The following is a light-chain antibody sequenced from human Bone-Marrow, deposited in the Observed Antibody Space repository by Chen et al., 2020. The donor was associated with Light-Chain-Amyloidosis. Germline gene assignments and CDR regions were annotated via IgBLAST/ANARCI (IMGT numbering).Light chain of an antibody. Sequence: SYELTQPPSVSVSPGQTARITCTVDALPKQFAFWYQQKPGQAPVLVIFKDSERPSGIPERFSGSSSETTATLTISVVQAEDEADYYCQSADSGGIVFGGGTKLTVL. V-gene: IGLV3-25*03. CDR2: KDS. CDR1: ALPKQF. CDR3: QSADSGGIV. J-gene: IGLJ2*01.